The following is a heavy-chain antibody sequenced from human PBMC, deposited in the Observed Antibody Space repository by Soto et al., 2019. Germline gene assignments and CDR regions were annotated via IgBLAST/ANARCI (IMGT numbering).Heavy chain of an antibody. CDR3: ARPGSGYDVLTGRYFYYYHTIDV. D-gene: IGHD3-9*01. CDR2: ISYDGSSK. J-gene: IGHJ6*02. CDR1: GFLFNTYA. Sequence: QVQLVDSGGAVVQPGRSLRLSCAASGFLFNTYAMDWVRQAPGKGLEWVAVISYDGSSKDYADSVRGRFTISRDNSKNILYLEMNSLRTEDTAVYYCARPGSGYDVLTGRYFYYYHTIDVWGQGTTVTVSS. V-gene: IGHV3-30*04.